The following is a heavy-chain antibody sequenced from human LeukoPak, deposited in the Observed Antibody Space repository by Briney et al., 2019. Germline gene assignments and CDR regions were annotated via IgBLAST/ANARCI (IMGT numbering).Heavy chain of an antibody. CDR1: GGSISGYY. J-gene: IGHJ6*02. CDR2: IYTSGST. Sequence: SETLSLTCTVSGGSISGYYWSWIRQPAGKGLEWIGRIYTSGSTNYNPSLKSRVTMSVDTSKNQFSLKLSSVTAADTAVYYCARSYYSRYNWKFWYYGMDVWGQGTTVTVSS. CDR3: ARSYYSRYNWKFWYYGMDV. D-gene: IGHD1-1*01. V-gene: IGHV4-4*07.